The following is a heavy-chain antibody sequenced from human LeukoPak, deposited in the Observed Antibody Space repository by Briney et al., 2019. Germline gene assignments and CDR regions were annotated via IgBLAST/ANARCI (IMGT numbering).Heavy chain of an antibody. D-gene: IGHD3-22*01. CDR2: IYSSGST. Sequence: GGSLRLSCAASGFTVSSNYMSWVRQTPGKGLEWVAIIYSSGSTYYADSVKGRFTISRDNSKNTLYLQMNSLRAEDTAVYYCASIMRDYYDSSGTLFDYWGQGTLVTVSS. CDR1: GFTVSSNY. CDR3: ASIMRDYYDSSGTLFDY. J-gene: IGHJ4*02. V-gene: IGHV3-66*01.